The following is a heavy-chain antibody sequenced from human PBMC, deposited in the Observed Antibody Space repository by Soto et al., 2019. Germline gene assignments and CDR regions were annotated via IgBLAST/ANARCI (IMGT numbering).Heavy chain of an antibody. J-gene: IGHJ6*03. CDR2: IYYSGST. Sequence: SETLSLTCTVSGGSISSYYWSWIRQPPGKGLEWIGYIYYSGSTNYNPSLKSRVTISVDTSKNQFSLKLSSVTAADTAVYYCASSPYDILTGDYYMDVWGKGTTVTVSS. CDR3: ASSPYDILTGDYYMDV. D-gene: IGHD3-9*01. CDR1: GGSISSYY. V-gene: IGHV4-59*01.